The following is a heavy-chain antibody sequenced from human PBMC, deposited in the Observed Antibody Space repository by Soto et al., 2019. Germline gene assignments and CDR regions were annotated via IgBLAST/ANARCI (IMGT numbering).Heavy chain of an antibody. CDR3: AREGVRSSSCPYYFDY. CDR2: NSAYNGNT. CDR1: GYTFTSYG. Sequence: QVQLVQSGAEVKKPGASVKVSCKASGYTFTSYGISWVRQAPGQGLEWMGWNSAYNGNTNYAQKLQGRVTRTTDTATGTAYRELRSLRSDDTAVYYCAREGVRSSSCPYYFDYWGQGTLVTVSS. D-gene: IGHD6-13*01. J-gene: IGHJ4*02. V-gene: IGHV1-18*01.